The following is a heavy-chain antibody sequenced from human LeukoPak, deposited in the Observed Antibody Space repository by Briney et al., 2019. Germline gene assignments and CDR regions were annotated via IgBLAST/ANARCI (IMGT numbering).Heavy chain of an antibody. CDR2: IRSSSSTI. D-gene: IGHD2-2*02. CDR1: GFTFSSYS. Sequence: GGSLRLSCAASGFTFSSYSMNWVRQAPGKGLEWVSYIRSSSSTIYYADSVKGRFTISRDNAKNSLYLQMNSLRDEDTAVYYCARDGIWDCSSTSCYTNNWFDPWGQGTLVTVSS. J-gene: IGHJ5*02. CDR3: ARDGIWDCSSTSCYTNNWFDP. V-gene: IGHV3-48*02.